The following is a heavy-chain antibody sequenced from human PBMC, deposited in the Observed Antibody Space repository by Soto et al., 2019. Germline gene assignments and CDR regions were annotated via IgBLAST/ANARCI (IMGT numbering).Heavy chain of an antibody. V-gene: IGHV4-59*01. CDR1: GGSISGYY. CDR3: ARESYYGSGATVVAY. Sequence: QVQLQESGPGLVRPSETLSLTCSVSGGSISGYYWSWIRQPPGKGLEWIGYIYYCGTTSYNPSLNSRVTMSIDTSKNQFSLKVNSVTAADTAVYYCARESYYGSGATVVAYWGQGTLVTVSS. CDR2: IYYCGTT. D-gene: IGHD3-10*01. J-gene: IGHJ4*02.